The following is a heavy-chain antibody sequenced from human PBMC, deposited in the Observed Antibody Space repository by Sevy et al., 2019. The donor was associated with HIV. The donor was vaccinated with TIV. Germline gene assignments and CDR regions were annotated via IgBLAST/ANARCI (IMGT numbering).Heavy chain of an antibody. CDR3: AREVGGFNWRPYYFDS. V-gene: IGHV3-7*01. CDR2: IKQDESAK. J-gene: IGHJ4*02. CDR1: GFKFSDYW. D-gene: IGHD3-3*01. Sequence: GGSLRLSCAASGFKFSDYWMSWVRQSPGKGLEWVATIKQDESAKYYVESVKARFAISRDNGKNSVSLQMNGLRVEDTALYYCAREVGGFNWRPYYFDSWGQGTLVTVSS.